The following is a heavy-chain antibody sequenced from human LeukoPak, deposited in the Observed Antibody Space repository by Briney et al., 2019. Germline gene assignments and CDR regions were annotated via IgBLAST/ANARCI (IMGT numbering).Heavy chain of an antibody. Sequence: SETLSLTCTVSGGSISSYYWSWIRQLAGKGLEWIGRIYTSGSTNYNPSLKSRVTMSVDTSKNQFSLKLSSVTAADTAVYYCARARIGYCSSATCYGGFYFDYWGQGTLVTVSS. CDR1: GGSISSYY. CDR3: ARARIGYCSSATCYGGFYFDY. V-gene: IGHV4-4*07. J-gene: IGHJ4*02. CDR2: IYTSGST. D-gene: IGHD2-2*01.